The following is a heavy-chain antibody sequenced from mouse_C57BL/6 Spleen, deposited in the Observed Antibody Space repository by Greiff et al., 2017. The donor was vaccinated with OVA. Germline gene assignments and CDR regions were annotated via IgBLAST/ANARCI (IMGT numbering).Heavy chain of an antibody. CDR2: ISYDGSN. CDR3: AREGNWLFDY. V-gene: IGHV3-6*01. D-gene: IGHD4-1*01. CDR1: GYSITSGYY. J-gene: IGHJ2*01. Sequence: EVKLQESGPGLVKPSQSLSLTCSVTGYSITSGYYWNWIRQFPGNKLEWMGYISYDGSNNYNPSLKNRISITRDTSKNQFFLKLNSLTTEDTATYYCAREGNWLFDYWGQGTTLTVSS.